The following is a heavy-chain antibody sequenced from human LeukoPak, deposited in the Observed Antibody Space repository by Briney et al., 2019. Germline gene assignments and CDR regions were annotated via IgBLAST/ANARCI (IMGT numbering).Heavy chain of an antibody. J-gene: IGHJ4*02. CDR1: GYTFTSYY. CDR3: ARGTDSYDSSGYWGPIDY. V-gene: IGHV1-46*01. CDR2: INPSGGST. D-gene: IGHD3-22*01. Sequence: ASVKVSCKASGYTFTSYYMHWVRQAPGQGLEWMGIINPSGGSTSYAQKFQGRVTMTRDMSTSTVYMELSSLRSEDTAVYYCARGTDSYDSSGYWGPIDYWGQGTLVTVSS.